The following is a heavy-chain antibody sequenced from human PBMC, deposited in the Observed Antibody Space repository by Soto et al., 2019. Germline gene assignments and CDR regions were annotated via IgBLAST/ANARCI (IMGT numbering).Heavy chain of an antibody. Sequence: EVQLVESGGGLAQPGGSLRLSCAASGFTFSSDWMHWVRQAPGKGLVWVSRINTDGSDTSYADSVKGRFTVSRDNAKNSLNLKMNRMRPGDTAVDYCTRDRPGPRDCFDYWGQGSMVTVSS. CDR2: INTDGSDT. CDR3: TRDRPGPRDCFDY. V-gene: IGHV3-74*01. CDR1: GFTFSSDW. J-gene: IGHJ4*02. D-gene: IGHD3-10*01.